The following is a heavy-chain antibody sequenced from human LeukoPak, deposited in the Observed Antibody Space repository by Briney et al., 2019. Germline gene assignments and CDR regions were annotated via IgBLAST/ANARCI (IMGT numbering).Heavy chain of an antibody. V-gene: IGHV3-30*04. CDR1: GFTFSTYA. CDR3: ARVYLERLTAGYFDH. D-gene: IGHD2-8*01. CDR2: ISDDGRHN. J-gene: IGHJ4*02. Sequence: GGSLRLSCAAPGFTFSTYAMNWVRQAPGKGREWVAVISDDGRHNYYADSVKGRFTISRDNSKSTLYLQMNSLRDDDSAAYFCARVYLERLTAGYFDHWGQGTQVTVSP.